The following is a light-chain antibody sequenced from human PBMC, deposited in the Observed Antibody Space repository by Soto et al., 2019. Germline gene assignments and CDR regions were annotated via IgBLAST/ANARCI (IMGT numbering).Light chain of an antibody. J-gene: IGKJ2*01. CDR3: HQGYSSQVYT. CDR1: QSISSF. Sequence: DILMTQSPSSLSASVGDRVTITCRASQSISSFLNWYQQKPGKAPKLLIYAASSMQSGVPSRFSGSGSGTDFTLTFSSLKPEVFATYYCHQGYSSQVYTFGQGTKLEIK. CDR2: AAS. V-gene: IGKV1-39*01.